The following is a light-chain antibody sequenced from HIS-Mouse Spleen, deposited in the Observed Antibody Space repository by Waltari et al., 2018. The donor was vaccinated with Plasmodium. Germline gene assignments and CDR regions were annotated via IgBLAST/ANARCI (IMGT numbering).Light chain of an antibody. J-gene: IGLJ1*01. CDR2: EGS. Sequence: QSALTQPASVSGSPGQSITISCPGTNSDVGSYNLFSWYQQHPGKAPKRMSYEGSKRPSGGSNRFSGSKSGNTASLTISGLQAEDEADYYCCSYAGSSTYVFGTGTKVTVL. V-gene: IGLV2-23*01. CDR1: NSDVGSYNL. CDR3: CSYAGSSTYV.